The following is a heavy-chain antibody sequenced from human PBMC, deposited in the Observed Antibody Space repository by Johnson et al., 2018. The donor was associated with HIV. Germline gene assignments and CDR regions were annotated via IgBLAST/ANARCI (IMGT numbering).Heavy chain of an antibody. CDR2: ISSSGSTI. Sequence: QEKLVESGGGLVKPGGSLRLSCAASGFTFSDYYMSWIRQAPGKGLEWVSYISSSGSTIYYADSVKGRFTISRDNAKNSLYLQMNSLTADDTAVYYCAKPQWVSSGAFDIWGQGTMVTVSS. CDR3: AKPQWVSSGAFDI. CDR1: GFTFSDYY. J-gene: IGHJ3*02. V-gene: IGHV3-11*04. D-gene: IGHD3-3*01.